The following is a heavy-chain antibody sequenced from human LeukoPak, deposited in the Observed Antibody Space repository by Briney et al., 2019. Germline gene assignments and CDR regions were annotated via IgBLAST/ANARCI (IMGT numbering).Heavy chain of an antibody. CDR1: GLTFSSYG. CDR2: ISYDGSNK. CDR3: AKENGLYTMDPDYFDY. D-gene: IGHD3-10*01. V-gene: IGHV3-30*18. J-gene: IGHJ4*02. Sequence: GRSLRLSCAASGLTFSSYGMHWVRQAPGKGLEWVAVISYDGSNKYYADSVKGRFTISRDNSKNTLYLQMNSLRAEDTAVYYCAKENGLYTMDPDYFDYWGQGTLVTVSS.